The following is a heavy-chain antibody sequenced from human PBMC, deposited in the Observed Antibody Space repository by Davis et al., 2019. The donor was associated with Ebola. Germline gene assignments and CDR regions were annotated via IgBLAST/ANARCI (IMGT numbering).Heavy chain of an antibody. CDR2: TYYSSKWYN. CDR3: ARISWVSRGMDV. Sequence: HSQTLSLTCAISGDSVTTNRSAWNWIRQSPSRGLEWPGRTYYSSKWYNDYEVSVKSRITINPDTSKNQFSLQLNFVTPEDAAVYYCARISWVSRGMDVWGKGTTVTVSS. CDR1: GDSVTTNRSA. D-gene: IGHD6-13*01. J-gene: IGHJ6*04. V-gene: IGHV6-1*01.